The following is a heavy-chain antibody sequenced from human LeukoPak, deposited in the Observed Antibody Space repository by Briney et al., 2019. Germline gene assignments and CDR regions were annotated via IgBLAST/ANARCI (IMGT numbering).Heavy chain of an antibody. CDR1: GFTFDDYA. V-gene: IGHV3-9*01. Sequence: GGSLRLSCAASGFTFDDYAMHWVRQAPGKGLEWVSGISWNSGSIGYADSVKGRFTISRDNAKNSLYLQMNSLGAEDTALYYCAKGRSSSWSYYFDYWGQGTLVTVSS. CDR3: AKGRSSSWSYYFDY. D-gene: IGHD6-13*01. CDR2: ISWNSGSI. J-gene: IGHJ4*02.